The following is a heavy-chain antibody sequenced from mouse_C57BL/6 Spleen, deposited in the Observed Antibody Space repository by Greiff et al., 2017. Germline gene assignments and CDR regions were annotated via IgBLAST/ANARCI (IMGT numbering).Heavy chain of an antibody. D-gene: IGHD2-3*01. V-gene: IGHV1-72*01. Sequence: QVQLQQPGAELVKPGASVKLSCKASGYTFTSYWMHWVKQRPGRGLEWIGRIDPNSGGTKYNEKFKSKATLTVDKPSSTAYMQLNSLTSEDSAVYYCASIYDGYLYWYFDVWGTGTTVTVSS. CDR1: GYTFTSYW. CDR2: IDPNSGGT. J-gene: IGHJ1*03. CDR3: ASIYDGYLYWYFDV.